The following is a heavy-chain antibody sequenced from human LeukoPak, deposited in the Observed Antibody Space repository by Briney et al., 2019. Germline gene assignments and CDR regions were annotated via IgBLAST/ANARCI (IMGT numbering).Heavy chain of an antibody. CDR2: IYYSGST. V-gene: IGHV4-59*08. CDR1: GGSISSYY. CDR3: ARHGRGGVPDY. Sequence: SETLSLTCTVSGGSISSYYWSWIRQPPGKGLEWIGYIYYSGSTNYNPSLKSRVTISVDTSKNQFSLKLSSVTAADTAVYYCARHGRGGVPDYWGQGTLVTVSS. J-gene: IGHJ4*02. D-gene: IGHD4-23*01.